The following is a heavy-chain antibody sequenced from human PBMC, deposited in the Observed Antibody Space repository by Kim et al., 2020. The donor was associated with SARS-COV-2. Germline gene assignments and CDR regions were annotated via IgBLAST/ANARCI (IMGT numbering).Heavy chain of an antibody. Sequence: GNGKNKYSRKFQGRGTITRDTSAGTAYMELSSLRSEDTAVYYCARYRGFDYWGQGTLVTVSS. CDR2: GNGKN. V-gene: IGHV1-3*01. D-gene: IGHD3-10*01. CDR3: ARYRGFDY. J-gene: IGHJ4*02.